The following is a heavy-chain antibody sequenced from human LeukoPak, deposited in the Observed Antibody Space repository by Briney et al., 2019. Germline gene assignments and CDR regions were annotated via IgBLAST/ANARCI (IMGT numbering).Heavy chain of an antibody. V-gene: IGHV4-4*09. CDR3: ARLTAIRAFDI. CDR1: GGSISSYY. CDR2: IYTSGST. J-gene: IGHJ3*02. D-gene: IGHD2-21*02. Sequence: SETLSLTCTVSGGSISSYYGSWLRQPPGKGLEWIGYIYTSGSTNYNPSLKSRVTITVDTSKNHFSPRLSSVTAASPAADYTARLTAIRAFDIWGQGTMVTVSS.